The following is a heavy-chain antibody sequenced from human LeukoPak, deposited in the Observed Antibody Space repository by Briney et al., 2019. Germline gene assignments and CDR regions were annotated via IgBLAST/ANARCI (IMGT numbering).Heavy chain of an antibody. J-gene: IGHJ6*03. D-gene: IGHD3-9*01. CDR2: INHSGST. CDR1: GGSFSGYY. V-gene: IGHV4-34*01. CDR3: AHSYYDILTGYPAVYYYMDV. Sequence: SETLSLTCAVYGGSFSGYYWSWIRQPPGKGLEWIGEINHSGSTNYNPSLKSRVTISVDTSKNQFSLKLSSVTAADTAVYYCAHSYYDILTGYPAVYYYMDVWGKGTTVTVSS.